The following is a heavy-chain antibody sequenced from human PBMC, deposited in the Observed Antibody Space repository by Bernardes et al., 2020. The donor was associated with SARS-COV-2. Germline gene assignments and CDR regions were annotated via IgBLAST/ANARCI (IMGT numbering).Heavy chain of an antibody. CDR2: ISSSSSYI. Sequence: GGSLRLSCAASGFTFSSYSMNWVRQSPGKGLEWFSSISSSSSYIYYADSVKGRITISRDNAKNSLYLQMNSLRAEDTAVYYCASIASAEIQTYYYGMDVWGQGTTVTVSS. D-gene: IGHD6-13*01. CDR1: GFTFSSYS. J-gene: IGHJ6*01. V-gene: IGHV3-21*01. CDR3: ASIASAEIQTYYYGMDV.